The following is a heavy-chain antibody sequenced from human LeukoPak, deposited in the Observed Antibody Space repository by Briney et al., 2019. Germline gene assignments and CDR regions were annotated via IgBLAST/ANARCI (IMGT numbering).Heavy chain of an antibody. CDR3: ARSGDSGWYSPWDY. Sequence: GASVKISCKASGGTFSSYAISWVRQAPGQGLEWMGGIIPIFGTANYAQKFQGRVTITADESTGTAYMELSSLRSEDTAVYYCARSGDSGWYSPWDYWGQGTLVTVSS. D-gene: IGHD6-19*01. J-gene: IGHJ4*02. CDR1: GGTFSSYA. CDR2: IIPIFGTA. V-gene: IGHV1-69*13.